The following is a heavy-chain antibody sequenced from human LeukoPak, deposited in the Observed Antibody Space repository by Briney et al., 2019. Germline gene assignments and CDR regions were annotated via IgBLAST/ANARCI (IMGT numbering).Heavy chain of an antibody. D-gene: IGHD2-15*01. Sequence: GGSLRLSCAASGFTFSNYDMHWVRQAPGKGLEWVAFIRNDGSNKYYADSVKGRFTISRDNSKNTLHLQMNNLRGEDTAVYYCAKDGALDGLLRYLDYWGQGTLVPVSS. J-gene: IGHJ4*02. CDR1: GFTFSNYD. CDR2: IRNDGSNK. V-gene: IGHV3-30*02. CDR3: AKDGALDGLLRYLDY.